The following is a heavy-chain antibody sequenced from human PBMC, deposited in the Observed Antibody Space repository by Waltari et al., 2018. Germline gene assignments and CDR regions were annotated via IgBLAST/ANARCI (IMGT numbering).Heavy chain of an antibody. CDR1: GFSLSNARMG. D-gene: IGHD6-6*01. Sequence: QVTLKESGPVLVKPTETLTLTCTVSGFSLSNARMGVSWIRQPPGKALEWLAHIFSNDEKSYSTSLKSRLTISKDTSKSQVVLTMTNMDPVDTATYYCSVVYSSSWGYYFDYWGQGTLVTVSS. CDR3: SVVYSSSWGYYFDY. CDR2: IFSNDEK. V-gene: IGHV2-26*01. J-gene: IGHJ4*02.